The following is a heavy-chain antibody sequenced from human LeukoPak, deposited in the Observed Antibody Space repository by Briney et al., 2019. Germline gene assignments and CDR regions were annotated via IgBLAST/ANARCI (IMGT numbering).Heavy chain of an antibody. CDR3: ARDSGSYYFDY. Sequence: GGSLRLSCAASGFAFNTYWMHWVRQAPGTGLVWVSRTNGDGSSTNYADSVKGRFTISRDNAKNTLYLQMNSLRAEDTAVYYCARDSGSYYFDYWGQGTLVTVSS. D-gene: IGHD1-26*01. V-gene: IGHV3-74*01. J-gene: IGHJ4*02. CDR2: TNGDGSST. CDR1: GFAFNTYW.